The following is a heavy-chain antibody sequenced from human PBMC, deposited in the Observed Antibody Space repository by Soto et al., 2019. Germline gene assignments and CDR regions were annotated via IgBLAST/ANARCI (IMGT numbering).Heavy chain of an antibody. V-gene: IGHV3-23*01. J-gene: IGHJ4*02. CDR3: AKDRENYYDSSGYFPFDQ. Sequence: PGGSLRLSCAASGFTFSSYAMSWVRQAPGRGLEWVSTISGSGGNTYYADSVQGRFTISRDNSKNTLYLQMNSLRAEDTAVYYCAKDRENYYDSSGYFPFDQWGQGTLVTVSS. CDR2: ISGSGGNT. D-gene: IGHD3-22*01. CDR1: GFTFSSYA.